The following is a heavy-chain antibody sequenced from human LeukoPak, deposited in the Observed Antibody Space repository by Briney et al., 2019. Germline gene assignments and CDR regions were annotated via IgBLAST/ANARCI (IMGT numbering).Heavy chain of an antibody. CDR2: INANSGGT. CDR3: ARISRGYCSGGSCYGLSAFDI. Sequence: ASVKVSCKASGYTFTGYYMHWVRQAPGQGLEWMGWINANSGGTNYAQKLQGRVTMTTDTSTSTAYMELRSLRSDDTAVYYCARISRGYCSGGSCYGLSAFDIWGQGTMVTVSS. CDR1: GYTFTGYY. J-gene: IGHJ3*02. D-gene: IGHD2-15*01. V-gene: IGHV1-2*02.